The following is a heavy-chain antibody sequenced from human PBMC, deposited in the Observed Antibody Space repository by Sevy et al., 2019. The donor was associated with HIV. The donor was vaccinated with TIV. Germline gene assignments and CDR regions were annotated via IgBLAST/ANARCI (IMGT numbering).Heavy chain of an antibody. D-gene: IGHD1-20*01. Sequence: GGSLRLSCAASGFTFSNAWMSWVRQAPGKGLEWVGRIKSKTDGGTTDYAAPVKVRFTISRDDSKNTLYLQMNSLKTEDTAVYYCTTPAITRSYYYYMDVWGKGTTVTVSS. CDR2: IKSKTDGGTT. V-gene: IGHV3-15*01. CDR3: TTPAITRSYYYYMDV. J-gene: IGHJ6*03. CDR1: GFTFSNAW.